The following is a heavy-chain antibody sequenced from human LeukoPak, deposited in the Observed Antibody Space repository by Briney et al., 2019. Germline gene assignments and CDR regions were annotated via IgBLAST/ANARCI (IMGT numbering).Heavy chain of an antibody. D-gene: IGHD6-13*01. J-gene: IGHJ4*02. V-gene: IGHV1-46*01. CDR1: GYTFTSYY. CDR2: INPSGGST. Sequence: ASVKVSCKASGYTFTSYYMHWVRQAPGQGLEWMVIINPSGGSTSYAQKFQGRVTMTRDTSTSTVYMELSSLRSEDTAVYYCARDRDRYSSSWYVGYYFDYWGQGTLVTVSS. CDR3: ARDRDRYSSSWYVGYYFDY.